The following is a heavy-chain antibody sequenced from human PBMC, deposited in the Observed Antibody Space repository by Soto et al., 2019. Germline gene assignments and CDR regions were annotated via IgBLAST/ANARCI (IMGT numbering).Heavy chain of an antibody. J-gene: IGHJ5*02. Sequence: QITLKESGPTLVKPTQTLTLTCTFSGFSLSNSGVGVGWIRQPPGKALEWLALIYWDDDKRYSPSLKSRLTITKDTSNNQVVLTMTHMDPVDTATYYCAHRALGDASGTYYRWFDPWGQGTLVTVSS. CDR2: IYWDDDK. D-gene: IGHD3-10*01. CDR1: GFSLSNSGVG. CDR3: AHRALGDASGTYYRWFDP. V-gene: IGHV2-5*02.